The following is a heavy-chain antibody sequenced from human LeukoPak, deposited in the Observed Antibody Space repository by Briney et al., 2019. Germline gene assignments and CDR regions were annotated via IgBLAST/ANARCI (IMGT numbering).Heavy chain of an antibody. CDR3: ARKIEEQQLVNIDY. Sequence: SETLSLTCTVSGGSISSGGYYWSWIRQHPGKGLERIGYIYYSGSTYYNPSLKSRVTISVDTSKNQLSLKLSSVTAADTAVYYCARKIEEQQLVNIDYWGQGTLVTVSS. V-gene: IGHV4-31*03. D-gene: IGHD6-13*01. CDR1: GGSISSGGYY. CDR2: IYYSGST. J-gene: IGHJ4*02.